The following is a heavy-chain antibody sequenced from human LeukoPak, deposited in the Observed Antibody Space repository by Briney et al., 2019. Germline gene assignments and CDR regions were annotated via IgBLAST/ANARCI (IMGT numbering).Heavy chain of an antibody. D-gene: IGHD2-8*02. Sequence: GGSLRLSCAASGFIFSNSGIYWVRQAPGKGLEWVSFIWSDGNNRFYADSVKGRFTISRDNSKNMLFLQMDTLRAEDTALYYCAKDPGASVSGFHMDVWGKGTTVIVSS. CDR2: IWSDGNNR. J-gene: IGHJ6*03. V-gene: IGHV3-30*02. CDR1: GFIFSNSG. CDR3: AKDPGASVSGFHMDV.